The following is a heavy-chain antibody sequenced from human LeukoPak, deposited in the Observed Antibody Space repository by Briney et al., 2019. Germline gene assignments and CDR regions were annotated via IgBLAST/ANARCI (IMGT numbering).Heavy chain of an antibody. CDR2: INWNGGST. J-gene: IGHJ6*03. Sequence: PGGSLRLSCAASGFTFDDYGMSWVRQAPGKGLEWVSGINWNGGSTGYADSVKGRFTISRDNAKNSLYLQMNSLRAEDTALYYCARDNRLLWFGELFHYYYMDVWGNGTTVTVSS. V-gene: IGHV3-20*04. CDR1: GFTFDDYG. D-gene: IGHD3-10*01. CDR3: ARDNRLLWFGELFHYYYMDV.